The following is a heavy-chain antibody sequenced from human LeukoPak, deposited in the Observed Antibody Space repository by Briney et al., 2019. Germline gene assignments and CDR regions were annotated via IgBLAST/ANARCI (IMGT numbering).Heavy chain of an antibody. V-gene: IGHV3-11*01. Sequence: GGSLRLSCAASGFTFSDYYMSWIRQAPGKGLEWVSYISSSGSTIYYADSVKGRFTISRDNAKNSLYLQMNSLRAEDTAVYYCAGAPFCSSTSCPSVIDYWGQGTLVTVSS. CDR2: ISSSGSTI. D-gene: IGHD2-2*01. CDR1: GFTFSDYY. J-gene: IGHJ4*02. CDR3: AGAPFCSSTSCPSVIDY.